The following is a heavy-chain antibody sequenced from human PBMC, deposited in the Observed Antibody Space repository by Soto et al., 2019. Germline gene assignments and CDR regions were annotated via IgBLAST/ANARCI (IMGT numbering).Heavy chain of an antibody. CDR3: ARLEGYDFWSGYVNWFDP. D-gene: IGHD3-3*01. V-gene: IGHV4-59*08. J-gene: IGHJ5*02. Sequence: ETLSLTCTVSGGSISSYYWSWIRQPPGKGLEWIGYIYYSGSTNYNPSLKSRVTISVDTSKNQFSLKLSSVTAADTAVYYCARLEGYDFWSGYVNWFDPWGQGTLVTVPQ. CDR2: IYYSGST. CDR1: GGSISSYY.